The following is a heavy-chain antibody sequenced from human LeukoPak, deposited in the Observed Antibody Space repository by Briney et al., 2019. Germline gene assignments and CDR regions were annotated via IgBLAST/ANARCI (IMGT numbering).Heavy chain of an antibody. D-gene: IGHD3-3*01. J-gene: IGHJ3*02. Sequence: PGGSLRLSCAASGFTFSSYGMHWVRQAPGKGLEWVAVIWYDGSNKYYADSVKGRFTISRDNSKNTLYLQMNSLRAEDTAVYYCARDGDFDAFDIWGQGTMVTVPS. CDR2: IWYDGSNK. CDR3: ARDGDFDAFDI. V-gene: IGHV3-33*01. CDR1: GFTFSSYG.